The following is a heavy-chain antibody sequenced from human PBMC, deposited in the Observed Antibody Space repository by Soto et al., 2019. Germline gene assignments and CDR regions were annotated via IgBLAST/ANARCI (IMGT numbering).Heavy chain of an antibody. Sequence: ASVKVSCKASGYTFTSYAMHWVRQAPGQRLEWMGWINAGNGNTKYSQKFQGRVTITRDTSASTAYMELSSLRSEDTAVYYCARAPDDCSSPSCRYYYYYGMDVWGQGTTVTVSS. CDR1: GYTFTSYA. V-gene: IGHV1-3*01. J-gene: IGHJ6*02. CDR2: INAGNGNT. D-gene: IGHD2-2*01. CDR3: ARAPDDCSSPSCRYYYYYGMDV.